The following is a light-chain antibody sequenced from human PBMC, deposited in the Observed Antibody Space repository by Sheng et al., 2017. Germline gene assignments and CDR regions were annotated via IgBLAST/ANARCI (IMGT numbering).Light chain of an antibody. Sequence: DIQMTQSPSTLSASVGDRVTITCRASQSISSWLAWYQQKPGKAPKLLIYKASSLESGVPSRFSGSGSGTEFTLTISSLQPDDFATYYCQRYNSYSFTFGPGPKWISN. CDR2: KAS. CDR1: QSISSW. CDR3: QRYNSYSFT. J-gene: IGKJ3*01. V-gene: IGKV1-5*03.